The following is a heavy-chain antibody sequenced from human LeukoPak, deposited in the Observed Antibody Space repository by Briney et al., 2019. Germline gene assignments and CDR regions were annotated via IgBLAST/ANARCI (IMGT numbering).Heavy chain of an antibody. Sequence: GGSLRLPCVASGFPFSSYWMTWVRQAPGKGLEWVANIKPDGSQQYYVDSMKGRFTISRDNAKNSLYLQMNSLRTEDTAVYYCARHGPSYYFDYWGQGTLVTVSS. D-gene: IGHD3-16*01. CDR1: GFPFSSYW. J-gene: IGHJ4*02. CDR2: IKPDGSQQ. CDR3: ARHGPSYYFDY. V-gene: IGHV3-7*03.